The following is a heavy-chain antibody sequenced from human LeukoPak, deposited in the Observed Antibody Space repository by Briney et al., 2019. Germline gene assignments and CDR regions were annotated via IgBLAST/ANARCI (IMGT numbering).Heavy chain of an antibody. Sequence: GGSLRLSCAASGFTFSSYSMNWVRQAPGKGLEWVSSISSSSSDIYYADSVKGRFTISRDNAKNSLYLQMNSLRAEDTAVYYCARDYDCSSTGCYGGGYYYGMDVWGKGTTVTVSS. CDR2: ISSSSSDI. D-gene: IGHD2-2*01. J-gene: IGHJ6*04. CDR1: GFTFSSYS. V-gene: IGHV3-21*01. CDR3: ARDYDCSSTGCYGGGYYYGMDV.